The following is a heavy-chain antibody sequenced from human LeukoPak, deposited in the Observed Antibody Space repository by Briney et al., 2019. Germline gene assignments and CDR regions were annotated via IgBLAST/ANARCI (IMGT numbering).Heavy chain of an antibody. V-gene: IGHV3-33*01. CDR1: GFTFSSYG. CDR2: IWYDGSNK. J-gene: IGHJ4*02. D-gene: IGHD1-26*01. Sequence: GRSLRLSCAASGFTFSSYGMHWVRQAPGNGLEWVAVIWYDGSNKYYADSVKGRFTISRDNSKNTLYLQMNSLRAEDTAVYYCARDSEWGFDYWGQGTLVTVSS. CDR3: ARDSEWGFDY.